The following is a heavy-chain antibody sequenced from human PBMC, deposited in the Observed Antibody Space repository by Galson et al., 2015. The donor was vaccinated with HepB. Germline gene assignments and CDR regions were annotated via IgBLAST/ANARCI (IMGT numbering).Heavy chain of an antibody. V-gene: IGHV3-21*01. J-gene: IGHJ3*02. D-gene: IGHD3-22*01. CDR1: GFTLSSYS. CDR2: ISSSNIYI. CDR3: ARPYYYDSSEGAFDI. Sequence: SLRLSCAASGFTLSSYSMNWVRQAPGKGLEWVSSISSSNIYIYYADSVKGRFTISRDNAKNSLYLQMNSLRAEDTAVYYCARPYYYDSSEGAFDIWGQGTKVTVSS.